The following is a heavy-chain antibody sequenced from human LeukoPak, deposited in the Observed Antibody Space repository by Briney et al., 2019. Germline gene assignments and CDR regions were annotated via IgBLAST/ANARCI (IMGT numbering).Heavy chain of an antibody. CDR3: ARADSSGYGLRY. CDR2: IYYSGST. D-gene: IGHD3-22*01. Sequence: SETLSLTCNVSGGSISSGGYYWSWVRQHPGKGMEWIGYIYYSGSTYYNPSLKSRVTISVDTSKNQFSLKLSSATAADTAVYYCARADSSGYGLRYWGQGTLVTVSS. J-gene: IGHJ4*02. CDR1: GGSISSGGYY. V-gene: IGHV4-31*02.